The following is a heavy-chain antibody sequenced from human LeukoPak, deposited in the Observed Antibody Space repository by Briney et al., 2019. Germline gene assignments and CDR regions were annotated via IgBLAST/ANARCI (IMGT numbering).Heavy chain of an antibody. CDR3: ARARRAYYYYGMDV. J-gene: IGHJ6*02. CDR1: GGTFSSYA. CDR2: IIPIFGTA. Sequence: SVKVSCEASGGTFSSYAISWVRQAPGQGLEWMGGIIPIFGTANYAQKFQGRVTITADESASTAYMELSSLRSEDTAVYYCARARRAYYYYGMDVWGQGTTVTVSS. V-gene: IGHV1-69*13.